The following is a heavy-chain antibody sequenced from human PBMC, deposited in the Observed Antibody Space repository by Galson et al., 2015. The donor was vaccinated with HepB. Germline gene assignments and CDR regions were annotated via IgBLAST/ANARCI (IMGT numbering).Heavy chain of an antibody. D-gene: IGHD3-10*01. V-gene: IGHV1-3*01. Sequence: SVKVSCKASGYTFTSYAMHWVRLAPGQRLEWMGWINAGNGNTKYSQKFQGRVTITRDTSASTAYMELSSLRSEDTAVYYCARVLTMVQGVKGNYFDYWGQGTLVTVSS. CDR2: INAGNGNT. CDR3: ARVLTMVQGVKGNYFDY. CDR1: GYTFTSYA. J-gene: IGHJ4*02.